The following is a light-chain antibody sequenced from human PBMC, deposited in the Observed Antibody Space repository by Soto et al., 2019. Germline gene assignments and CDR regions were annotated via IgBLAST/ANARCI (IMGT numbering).Light chain of an antibody. J-gene: IGKJ1*01. Sequence: DIQMTQSPSTLSASVGDRVIITCRASQSISDWLAWYQQKPGKAPKLLIYDASSLESGVPSRFSGSGSATEFTLTISSLQPDDFATYYCQQYNNYWTFGQGTKVDIK. CDR2: DAS. V-gene: IGKV1-5*01. CDR3: QQYNNYWT. CDR1: QSISDW.